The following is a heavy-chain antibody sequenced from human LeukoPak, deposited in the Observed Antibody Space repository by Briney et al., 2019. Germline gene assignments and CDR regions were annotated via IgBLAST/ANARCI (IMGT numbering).Heavy chain of an antibody. CDR3: AKDDSSGYDGTYYFDY. V-gene: IGHV3-23*01. CDR2: ISGSGGST. CDR1: GFTFSSYA. J-gene: IGHJ4*02. D-gene: IGHD3-22*01. Sequence: SGGSLRLSCAASGFTFSSYAMSWVRQAPGKGLEWVSAISGSGGSTYYADSVKGRFTISRDNSKNTLYLQMNSLRAEDTVVYYCAKDDSSGYDGTYYFDYWGQGTLVTVSS.